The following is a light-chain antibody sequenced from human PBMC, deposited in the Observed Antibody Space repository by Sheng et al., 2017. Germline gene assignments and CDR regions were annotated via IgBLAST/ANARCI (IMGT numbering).Light chain of an antibody. Sequence: DIQMTQSPSSVSASVGDRVTITCRASQGISTWLVWYQQKPGRAPELLLNAASSLQGGVPSRFSGSGSGTEFTLTISSLQPEDFATYYCQQSYSTPRTFGQGTKVEIK. CDR2: AAS. CDR3: QQSYSTPRT. V-gene: IGKV1-12*01. J-gene: IGKJ1*01. CDR1: QGISTW.